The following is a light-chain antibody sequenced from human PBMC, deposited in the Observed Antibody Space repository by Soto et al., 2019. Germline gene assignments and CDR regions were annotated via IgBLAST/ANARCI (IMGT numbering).Light chain of an antibody. CDR1: QSIGTY. CDR3: QQYYIYPPT. CDR2: AAS. Sequence: AIRMTQSPSSFSASTGDRVTITCRASQSIGTYLAWYQQIPGRAPKLLIFAASTLQRGVPSRFSGSGSGTDFTLTISCLQSEDFXTYYCQQYYIYPPTFGGGTKVEIK. J-gene: IGKJ4*01. V-gene: IGKV1-8*01.